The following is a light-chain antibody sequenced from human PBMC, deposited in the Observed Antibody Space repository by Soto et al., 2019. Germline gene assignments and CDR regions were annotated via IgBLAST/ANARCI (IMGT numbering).Light chain of an antibody. Sequence: DIQMTQSPSSLSASVGDRVTITCRASQSISSYLNWYQQKPGKAPKLLIYAASSLQSGVPSRFSGSRSGTDFTLTISSLQPEDFATYYCQQSYSTPPYTFGQWTKLEIK. CDR2: AAS. J-gene: IGKJ2*01. CDR1: QSISSY. V-gene: IGKV1-39*01. CDR3: QQSYSTPPYT.